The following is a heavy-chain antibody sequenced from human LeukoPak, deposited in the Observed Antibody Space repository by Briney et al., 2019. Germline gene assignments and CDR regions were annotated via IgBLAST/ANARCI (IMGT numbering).Heavy chain of an antibody. J-gene: IGHJ4*02. CDR2: ISSTSSYI. CDR1: GFTFSNYN. CDR3: VTYYFDSSGPKKNY. D-gene: IGHD3-22*01. V-gene: IGHV3-21*01. Sequence: GGSLRLSCAASGFTFSNYNFYWVRQAPGKGLEWVSSISSTSSYIYYADSMKGRFTISRDNAKNSLYLQMNSLRAEDTAVYYCVTYYFDSSGPKKNYWGQGTLVTVSS.